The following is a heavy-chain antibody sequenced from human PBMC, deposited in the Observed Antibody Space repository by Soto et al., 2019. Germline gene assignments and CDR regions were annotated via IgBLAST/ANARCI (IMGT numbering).Heavy chain of an antibody. CDR2: IHGTRSII. D-gene: IGHD3-16*01. Sequence: VQLVESGGGLVQPGGSLRLSCAVSGFTFSTHAMNWVRQAPGKGLEWVAYIHGTRSIIYYVDSVKGRFTISRDNAKNSLFLQMDSLRDEDTAVYYCARDARNADYDYWGQGTLVTVSS. CDR1: GFTFSTHA. CDR3: ARDARNADYDY. V-gene: IGHV3-48*02. J-gene: IGHJ4*02.